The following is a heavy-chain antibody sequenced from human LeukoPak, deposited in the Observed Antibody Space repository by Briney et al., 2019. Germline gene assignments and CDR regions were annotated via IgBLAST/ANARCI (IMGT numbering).Heavy chain of an antibody. D-gene: IGHD6-19*01. V-gene: IGHV4-39*01. Sequence: KPSETLSLTCTVSGGSISSSSYYWGWIRQPPGKGLEWIGTIYYSGGTYYNPSLDSRVTISVDASKNQFSLRLSSVTAADTAVYYCARHAYRSGWLDFWGQGTLVPVSA. CDR2: IYYSGGT. J-gene: IGHJ4*02. CDR3: ARHAYRSGWLDF. CDR1: GGSISSSSYY.